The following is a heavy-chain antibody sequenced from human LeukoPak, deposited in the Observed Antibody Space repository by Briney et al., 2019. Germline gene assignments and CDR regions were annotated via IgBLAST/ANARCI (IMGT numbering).Heavy chain of an antibody. Sequence: SETLSLTCAVSGGSISSSSYYWGWIRPPPGKGLEWMGTIYYSGSTYYNPSVKSRVTISVDKSKNQFSLKLSSVTAADTAVYYCANGNYYGSGSYAFDIWGQGTMVTVSS. J-gene: IGHJ3*02. V-gene: IGHV4-39*01. CDR3: ANGNYYGSGSYAFDI. D-gene: IGHD3-10*01. CDR1: GGSISSSSYY. CDR2: IYYSGST.